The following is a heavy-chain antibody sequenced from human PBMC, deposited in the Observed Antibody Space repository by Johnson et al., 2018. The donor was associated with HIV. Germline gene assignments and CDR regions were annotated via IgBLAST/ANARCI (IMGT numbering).Heavy chain of an antibody. CDR2: ISWNSGKI. CDR3: AKDMGYSSGLGNTAFDI. CDR1: GFTSDDYA. V-gene: IGHV3-9*02. J-gene: IGHJ3*02. D-gene: IGHD6-19*01. Sequence: VQLVESGGTLVQPGRSLRLSCVASGFTSDDYAMHWVRQAPGKGLEWVSGISWNSGKIDYADSVKGRFTISRDNAKNSLYLQMNSLRAEDTALYYCAKDMGYSSGLGNTAFDIWGLGTMVTVSS.